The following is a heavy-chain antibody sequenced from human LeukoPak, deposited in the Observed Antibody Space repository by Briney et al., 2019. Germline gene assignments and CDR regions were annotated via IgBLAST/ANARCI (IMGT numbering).Heavy chain of an antibody. J-gene: IGHJ4*02. D-gene: IGHD6-19*01. CDR2: IKQDGSEK. CDR1: GFTFSSYS. V-gene: IGHV3-7*01. Sequence: PGGSLRLSCAASGFTFSSYSMNWVRQAPGKGLEWVANIKQDGSEKYYVDSVKGRFTISRDNAKNSLFLQMNSLRAEDTAVYYCAREPHIAVVTHFDYWGQGTLVTVSS. CDR3: AREPHIAVVTHFDY.